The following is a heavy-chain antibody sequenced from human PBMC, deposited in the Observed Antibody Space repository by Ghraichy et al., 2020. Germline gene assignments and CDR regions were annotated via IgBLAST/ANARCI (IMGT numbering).Heavy chain of an antibody. J-gene: IGHJ4*02. CDR1: GFTFSSYA. CDR3: AKATTSRCYGNSFDY. V-gene: IGHV3-23*01. CDR2: ISGSGSNT. Sequence: GGSLRLSCAASGFTFSSYAMSWVRQAPGKGLEWVSAISGSGSNTYYADSVKGRFTISRDNSKSTLYLQMNSLRAEDTAVYYCAKATTSRCYGNSFDYWGQGTLVTVSS. D-gene: IGHD2-2*01.